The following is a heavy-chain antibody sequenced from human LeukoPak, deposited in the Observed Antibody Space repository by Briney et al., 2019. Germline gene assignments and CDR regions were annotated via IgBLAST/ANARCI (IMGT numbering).Heavy chain of an antibody. D-gene: IGHD2-15*01. CDR3: AEGWWYWRE. CDR1: GFTFISYW. CDR2: IKQDGSEK. J-gene: IGHJ4*02. Sequence: GGSLRLSCAASGFTFISYWMTWVRQAPGKGLEWVANIKQDGSEKYYVGSVEGRFTISRDNAKNSLYLQMNSLRAEDTAVYYCAEGWWYWREWGQGTLVTVSS. V-gene: IGHV3-7*01.